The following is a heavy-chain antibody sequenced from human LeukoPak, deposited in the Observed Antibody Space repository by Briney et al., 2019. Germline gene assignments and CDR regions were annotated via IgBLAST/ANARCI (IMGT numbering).Heavy chain of an antibody. J-gene: IGHJ4*02. CDR1: GYTFTRYD. CDR3: ARGADYGLRFDY. V-gene: IGHV1-69*04. D-gene: IGHD4-17*01. Sequence: ASVKISCKASGYTFTRYDINWVRQATGQGLEWMGRIIPILGIANYAQKFQGRVTITADKSTSTAYMELSSLRSEDTAVYYCARGADYGLRFDYWGQGTLVTVSS. CDR2: IIPILGIA.